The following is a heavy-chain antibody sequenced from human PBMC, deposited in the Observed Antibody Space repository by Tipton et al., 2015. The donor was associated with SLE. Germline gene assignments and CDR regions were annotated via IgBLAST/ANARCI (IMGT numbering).Heavy chain of an antibody. Sequence: QLVQSGAEVKKPGASVKVSCKTSGHTITSFRFAWVRQAPGQGLEWMGWISGDGKKQNYTQNVQGRVTMTTDTSTMTTYMELRSLTSDDTAVYYCALMSGYYYYMDIWGQGTLVTVSS. D-gene: IGHD3-3*01. V-gene: IGHV1-18*01. CDR1: GHTITSFR. CDR2: ISGDGKKQ. J-gene: IGHJ4*02. CDR3: ALMSGYYYYMDI.